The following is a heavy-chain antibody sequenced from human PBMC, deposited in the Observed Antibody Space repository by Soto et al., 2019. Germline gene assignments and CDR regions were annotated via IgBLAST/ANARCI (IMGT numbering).Heavy chain of an antibody. CDR3: ARVTSIAAAVVYYYYGMDV. V-gene: IGHV4-59*12. J-gene: IGHJ6*02. D-gene: IGHD6-13*01. CDR1: GGSISSYY. Sequence: SETLSLTCTVSGGSISSYYWSWIRQPPGKALEWIGYIYHSGSTNYNPSLKSRVTISVDTSKNQFSLKLSSVTAADTAVYYCARVTSIAAAVVYYYYGMDVWGQGTTVTVSS. CDR2: IYHSGST.